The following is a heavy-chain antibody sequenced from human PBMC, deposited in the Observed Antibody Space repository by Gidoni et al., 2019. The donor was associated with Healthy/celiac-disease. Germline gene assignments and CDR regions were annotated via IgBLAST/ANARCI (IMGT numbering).Heavy chain of an antibody. CDR2: IYYSGST. D-gene: IGHD3-22*01. Sequence: QLQLQESGPGLVKPSETLSLTCTVSGGSISSSSYYWGWIRQPPGKGLEWIGSIYYSGSTYYNPSLKSRVTISVDTSKNQFSLKLSSVTAADTAVYYCARDRDYYDSSGYYADAFDIWGQGTMVTVSS. CDR1: GGSISSSSYY. V-gene: IGHV4-39*07. CDR3: ARDRDYYDSSGYYADAFDI. J-gene: IGHJ3*02.